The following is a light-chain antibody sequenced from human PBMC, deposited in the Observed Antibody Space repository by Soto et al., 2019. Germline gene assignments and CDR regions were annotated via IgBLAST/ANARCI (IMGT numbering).Light chain of an antibody. CDR3: CSYAGSSTVV. CDR2: EVN. J-gene: IGLJ2*01. V-gene: IGLV2-23*02. Sequence: QSALTQPASVSGSPGQSITISCTGTSSDVGSYNYVSWYQQHPGKAPKLMIYEVNDRPSGVSNRFSGSKSGNTASLTISGLQAEDEADYYCCSYAGSSTVVFGGGTKLTVL. CDR1: SSDVGSYNY.